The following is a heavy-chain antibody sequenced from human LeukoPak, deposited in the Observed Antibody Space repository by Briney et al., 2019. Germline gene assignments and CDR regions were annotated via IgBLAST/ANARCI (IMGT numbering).Heavy chain of an antibody. D-gene: IGHD6-6*01. Sequence: ASVKVSCKASGYTFTGYYMHWVRQAPGQGLEWMGRINPNSGGTNYAQKFQGRVTMTRDTSISTAYMELSRLRSDDTAVYYCARDARASSSSYTNFDYWGQGTLVTVSS. V-gene: IGHV1-2*06. J-gene: IGHJ4*02. CDR2: INPNSGGT. CDR3: ARDARASSSSYTNFDY. CDR1: GYTFTGYY.